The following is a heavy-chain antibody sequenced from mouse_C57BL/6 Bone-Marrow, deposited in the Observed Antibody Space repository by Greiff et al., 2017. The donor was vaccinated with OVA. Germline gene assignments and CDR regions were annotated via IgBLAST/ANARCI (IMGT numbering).Heavy chain of an antibody. D-gene: IGHD1-1*01. CDR2: INPNNGGT. Sequence: EVQLQQSGPELVKPGASVKIPCKASGYTFTDYNMDWVKQSHGKSLEWIGDINPNNGGTIYNQKFKGKATLTVDKSSSTAYMELRSLTSEDTAVYYCARLGRTVVAFYWYFDVWGTGTTVTVSS. CDR1: GYTFTDYN. CDR3: ARLGRTVVAFYWYFDV. J-gene: IGHJ1*03. V-gene: IGHV1-18*01.